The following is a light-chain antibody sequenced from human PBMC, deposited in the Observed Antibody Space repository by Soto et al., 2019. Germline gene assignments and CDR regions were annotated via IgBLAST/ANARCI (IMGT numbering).Light chain of an antibody. CDR2: DAS. J-gene: IGKJ1*01. Sequence: EVVLTQSPATLSLSPGERATLSCRASQSLSSINLAWFQQKPGQAPRLLIHDASTRATGIPARFSGDGSGTEFTLTISSLQSEDFALYYCQQYNDWPRTFGQGTKVDIK. CDR1: QSLSSIN. V-gene: IGKV3-15*01. CDR3: QQYNDWPRT.